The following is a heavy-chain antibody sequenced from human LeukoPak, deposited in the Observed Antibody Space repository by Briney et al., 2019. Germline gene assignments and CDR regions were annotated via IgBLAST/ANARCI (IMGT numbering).Heavy chain of an antibody. CDR1: GYTFTSYY. D-gene: IGHD3-16*01. V-gene: IGHV1-46*01. CDR3: ARDLTFGGSTEYYYYYYVDV. Sequence: ASVKVSCKASGYTFTSYYMHWVRQAPGQGLEWMGIINPSGGSTSYAQKFQGRITMTRDTSTSTVYMELSSLRSEDTAVYYCARDLTFGGSTEYYYYYYVDVWGKGTTVTISS. CDR2: INPSGGST. J-gene: IGHJ6*03.